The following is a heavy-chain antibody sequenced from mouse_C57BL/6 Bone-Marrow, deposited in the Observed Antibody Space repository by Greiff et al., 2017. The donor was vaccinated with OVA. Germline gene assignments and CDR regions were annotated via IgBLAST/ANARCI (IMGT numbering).Heavy chain of an antibody. Sequence: QVQLQQPGAELVRPGTSVKLSCKASGYTFTSYWMHWVKQRPGQGLEWIGVIDPSNSYTNYNQKFKGKATLTVDTSSSTAYMQLSSLTSEDSAVYYCARSLAYYYGPWFAYWGQGTLVTVSA. V-gene: IGHV1-59*01. CDR1: GYTFTSYW. D-gene: IGHD1-1*01. CDR2: IDPSNSYT. J-gene: IGHJ3*01. CDR3: ARSLAYYYGPWFAY.